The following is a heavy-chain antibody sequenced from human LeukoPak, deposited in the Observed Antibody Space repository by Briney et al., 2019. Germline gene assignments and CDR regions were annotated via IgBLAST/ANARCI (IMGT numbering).Heavy chain of an antibody. V-gene: IGHV3-23*01. CDR3: AKVTWDRSGWYVDS. CDR2: VMGSCSTT. Sequence: GGALRLSSAASGVTFCSSAMSWVRPAPGGRRERGSSVMGSCSTTYCPDSAKGPFTMSRDNSKHTLYLQMNSLGAEDTAVFYCAKVTWDRSGWYVDSWGEGTRVTVSS. J-gene: IGHJ5*01. CDR1: GVTFCSSA. D-gene: IGHD6-19*01.